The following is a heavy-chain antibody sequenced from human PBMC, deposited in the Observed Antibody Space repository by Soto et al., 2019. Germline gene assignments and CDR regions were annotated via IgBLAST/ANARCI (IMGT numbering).Heavy chain of an antibody. J-gene: IGHJ4*02. CDR1: GFTFSSYA. Sequence: GGSLRLSCAASGFTFSSYAINWVRQAPGKGLEWVSVISGSGSNTNYADSVKGRFTISRDNSKSTLYLQMNSLRAEDTAVYYCAKAIAGWSKRYYFDYWGQGTLVTVSS. CDR3: AKAIAGWSKRYYFDY. CDR2: ISGSGSNT. V-gene: IGHV3-23*01. D-gene: IGHD6-19*01.